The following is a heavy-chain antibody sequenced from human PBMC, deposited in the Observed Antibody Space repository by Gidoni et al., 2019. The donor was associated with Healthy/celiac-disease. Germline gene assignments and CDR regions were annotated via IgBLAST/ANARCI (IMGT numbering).Heavy chain of an antibody. V-gene: IGHV1-18*01. CDR2: ISAYNGNT. Sequence: QLVQSGAEVKKPGASGKVSCKASGYTFTSYGISWVRQAPGQGLEWMGWISAYNGNTTYAQKLQGRVTMTTDTSTSTAYMELRSLRSDDTAVYYCARDQLGIGYYYYGMDVWGQGTTVTVSS. J-gene: IGHJ6*02. CDR1: GYTFTSYG. CDR3: ARDQLGIGYYYYGMDV. D-gene: IGHD7-27*01.